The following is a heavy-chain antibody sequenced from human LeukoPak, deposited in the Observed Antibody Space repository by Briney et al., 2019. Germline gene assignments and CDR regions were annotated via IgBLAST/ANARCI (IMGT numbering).Heavy chain of an antibody. CDR3: ARALLRYDSSSRALHWYFDL. CDR1: GGSFSTYY. CDR2: SNHSGST. Sequence: PSETLSLTCAVYGGSFSTYYWSWIRQPPGKGLEWIGESNHSGSTNYNPSLKSRVTISVDTPKNQFSLKLTSVTAADTAVYYCARALLRYDSSSRALHWYFDLWGRGTLVTVSS. J-gene: IGHJ2*01. V-gene: IGHV4-34*01. D-gene: IGHD3-22*01.